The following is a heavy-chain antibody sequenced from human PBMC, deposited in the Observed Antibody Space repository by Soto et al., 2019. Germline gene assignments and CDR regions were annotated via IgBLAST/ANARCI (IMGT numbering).Heavy chain of an antibody. CDR3: ARDKRKAVAGGFDY. V-gene: IGHV4-31*03. CDR2: IYYSGST. CDR1: GGSISSGGYY. D-gene: IGHD6-19*01. J-gene: IGHJ4*02. Sequence: SETLSLTCTVSGGSISSGGYYWSWIRQHPGKGLEWIGYIYYSGSTYYNPSLKSRVTISVDTSKNQFSLKLSSVTAADTAVYYCARDKRKAVAGGFDYWGQGTLVTVSS.